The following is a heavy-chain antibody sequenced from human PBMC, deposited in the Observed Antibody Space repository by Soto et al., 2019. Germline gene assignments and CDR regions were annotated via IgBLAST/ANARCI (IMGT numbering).Heavy chain of an antibody. CDR3: ASDPSAYGSKDYYYYGMDV. CDR2: IYYSGST. CDR1: GGSISSYY. J-gene: IGHJ6*02. D-gene: IGHD3-10*01. Sequence: SETLSLTCTVSGGSISSYYWSWIRQPPGKGLEWIGYIYYSGSTNYNPSLKSRVTISVDTSKNQFSLRLSSVTAADTAVYYCASDPSAYGSKDYYYYGMDVWGQGTTVTVSS. V-gene: IGHV4-59*01.